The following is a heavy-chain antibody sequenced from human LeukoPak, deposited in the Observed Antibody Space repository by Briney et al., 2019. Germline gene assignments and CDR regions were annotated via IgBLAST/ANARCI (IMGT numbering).Heavy chain of an antibody. CDR1: GFTFDDYG. J-gene: IGHJ4*02. CDR2: INWIGGST. Sequence: GGSLRLSCAASGFTFDDYGISWVRQAAGNGLEWVGGINWIGGSTVYADSVKGRFTISRDNAKHSLYRQMNSLIAEDTAIYDLAREGEWLVPYDYWGQGTLVTVSS. D-gene: IGHD6-19*01. CDR3: AREGEWLVPYDY. V-gene: IGHV3-20*01.